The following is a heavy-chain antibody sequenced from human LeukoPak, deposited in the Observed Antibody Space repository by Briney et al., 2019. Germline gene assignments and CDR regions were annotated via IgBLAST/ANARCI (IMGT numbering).Heavy chain of an antibody. CDR3: GRGGSYYNEAFDI. Sequence: GGSLRLSCAASGFTLSRYSMNWVRQAPGKGLEWVSYMSSSSSTKYYADSVKGRFTIYRDNAKKSLYLQMNSLRDEDTAVYYCGRGGSYYNEAFDIWGQGTMVIVSS. CDR1: GFTLSRYS. D-gene: IGHD1-26*01. CDR2: MSSSSSTK. V-gene: IGHV3-48*02. J-gene: IGHJ3*02.